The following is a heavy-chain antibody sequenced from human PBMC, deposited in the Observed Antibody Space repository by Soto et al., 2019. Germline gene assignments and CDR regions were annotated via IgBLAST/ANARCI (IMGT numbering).Heavy chain of an antibody. CDR3: AREGHLYYYDSSGYPIDY. Sequence: GGPVKVSCKASGYTFTSYGISWVRQAPGQGLEWMGWISAYNGNTNYAQKLQGRVTMTTDTSTSTAYMELRSLRSDDTAVYYCAREGHLYYYDSSGYPIDYWGQGTLVTVSS. V-gene: IGHV1-18*01. CDR2: ISAYNGNT. CDR1: GYTFTSYG. D-gene: IGHD3-22*01. J-gene: IGHJ4*02.